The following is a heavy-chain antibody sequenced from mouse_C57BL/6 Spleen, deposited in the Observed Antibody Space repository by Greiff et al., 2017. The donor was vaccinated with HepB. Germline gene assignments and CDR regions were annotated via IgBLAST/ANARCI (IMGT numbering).Heavy chain of an antibody. Sequence: VQLQQSGPELVKPGASVKISCKASGYTFTDYYMNWVKQSHGKSLEWIGDINPNNGGTSYNQKFKGKATLTVDKSSSTAYMELRSLTSEDSAVYYCAIIYYDYDGSPFDYWGQGTTLTVSS. CDR2: INPNNGGT. D-gene: IGHD2-4*01. CDR3: AIIYYDYDGSPFDY. CDR1: GYTFTDYY. J-gene: IGHJ2*01. V-gene: IGHV1-26*01.